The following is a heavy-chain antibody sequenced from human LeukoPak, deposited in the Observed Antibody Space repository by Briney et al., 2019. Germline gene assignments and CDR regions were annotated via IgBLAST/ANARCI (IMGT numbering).Heavy chain of an antibody. Sequence: SETLSLTCAVYGGSFSGYYWSWIRQPPGKGLEWIGEINHSGSTNYNPSLKSRVTISVDTSKNQFSLKLSSVTAADTAVYYCARGRQQDYYYYMDVWGKGTTVTVSS. J-gene: IGHJ6*03. CDR1: GGSFSGYY. CDR2: INHSGST. V-gene: IGHV4-34*01. CDR3: ARGRQQDYYYYMDV. D-gene: IGHD6-13*01.